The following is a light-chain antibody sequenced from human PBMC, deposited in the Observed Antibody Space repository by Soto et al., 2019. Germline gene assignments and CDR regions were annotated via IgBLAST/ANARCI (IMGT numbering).Light chain of an antibody. J-gene: IGLJ2*01. CDR2: EGS. CDR3: FSYAGTTKVA. V-gene: IGLV2-23*01. Sequence: QSALTQPASVSGSPGQSITISCTGTSSDVGSYDIVSWYQQHPGKAPKLMIYEGSQRPSGVSKRFSGSKSGNTASLTIFGLKADDEADYYCFSYAGTTKVAFCTGTKLTVL. CDR1: SSDVGSYDI.